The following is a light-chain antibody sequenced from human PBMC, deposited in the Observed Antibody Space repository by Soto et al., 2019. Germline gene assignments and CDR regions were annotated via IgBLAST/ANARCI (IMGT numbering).Light chain of an antibody. J-gene: IGKJ1*01. V-gene: IGKV1-5*01. CDR1: QSVSSW. CDR2: DAS. Sequence: DIQMTQSPSTLSASVGDRVTITCRASQSVSSWLAWYQQKPGKAPKLLIYDASTPESGVPSRFRGSGYGTEFTLTISSLQPDDFATYYCQQYTSDSWTFGQGTKVDIK. CDR3: QQYTSDSWT.